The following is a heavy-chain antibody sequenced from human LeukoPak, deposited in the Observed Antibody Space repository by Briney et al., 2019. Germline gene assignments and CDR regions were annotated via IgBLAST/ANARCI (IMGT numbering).Heavy chain of an antibody. CDR3: AKVGVVVAAAHSQDY. Sequence: VGSLRLSCAASGLTFSSYSMNWVRQAPGKGLEWVLAISGSGGSTYYADSVKGRFTISRDNSKNTLYLKMNSLRAEDTAGYYCAKVGVVVAAAHSQDYWGQGTLVTVSS. V-gene: IGHV3-23*01. D-gene: IGHD2-15*01. CDR1: GLTFSSYS. CDR2: ISGSGGST. J-gene: IGHJ4*02.